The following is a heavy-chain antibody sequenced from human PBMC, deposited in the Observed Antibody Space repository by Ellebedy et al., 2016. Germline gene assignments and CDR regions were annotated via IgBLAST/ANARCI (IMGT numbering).Heavy chain of an antibody. CDR2: INPNSGGT. Sequence: ASVKVSXXVSGYTLTELSMHWVRQAPGQGLEWMGWINPNSGGTNYAQKFQGRATMTRDTSISTAYMELSRLRSDDTAVYYCATGDYYDSSGSAFDIWGQGTMVTVSS. D-gene: IGHD3-22*01. V-gene: IGHV1-2*02. J-gene: IGHJ3*02. CDR1: GYTLTELS. CDR3: ATGDYYDSSGSAFDI.